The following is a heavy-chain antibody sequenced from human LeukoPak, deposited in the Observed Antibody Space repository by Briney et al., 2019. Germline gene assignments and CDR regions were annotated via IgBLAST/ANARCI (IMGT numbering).Heavy chain of an antibody. CDR2: INPNSGGT. CDR1: GYTFTGSY. V-gene: IGHV1-2*02. CDR3: AREVSWYSDAFDI. D-gene: IGHD6-13*01. J-gene: IGHJ3*02. Sequence: ASVKVSCKASGYTFTGSYTHWVRQAPGQGLEWMGWINPNSGGTNYAQKFQGRVTMTRDTSISTAYMELSRLRSDDTAVYYCAREVSWYSDAFDIGGQGTMVTVSS.